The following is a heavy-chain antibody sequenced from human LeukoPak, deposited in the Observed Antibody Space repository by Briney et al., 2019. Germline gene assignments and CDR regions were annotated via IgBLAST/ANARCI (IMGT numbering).Heavy chain of an antibody. CDR3: ARRGIQLWPHDDY. Sequence: GRSLRLSCAASGFTFSNYGMHWARQAPGKGLEWVSYISSSGSTIFYADSVKGRFTISRDDAKNSLYLQMNSLRAEDTAVYYCARRGIQLWPHDDYWGQGTLVTVSS. CDR1: GFTFSNYG. CDR2: ISSSGSTI. J-gene: IGHJ4*02. V-gene: IGHV3-48*04. D-gene: IGHD5-18*01.